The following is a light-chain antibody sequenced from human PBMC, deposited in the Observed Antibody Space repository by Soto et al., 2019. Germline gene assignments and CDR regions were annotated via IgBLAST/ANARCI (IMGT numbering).Light chain of an antibody. CDR3: TSFTTTNIWV. CDR2: EVS. V-gene: IGLV2-14*01. J-gene: IGLJ3*02. CDR1: NSDIGIYNY. Sequence: QSALTQPASVSGSPGQSITISCTGTNSDIGIYNYVSWYQQHPGKAPKLVICEVSNRPSGVSSRFSGSKSGNTASLTISGLQAEDEADYYCTSFTTTNIWVFGGGTKLTVL.